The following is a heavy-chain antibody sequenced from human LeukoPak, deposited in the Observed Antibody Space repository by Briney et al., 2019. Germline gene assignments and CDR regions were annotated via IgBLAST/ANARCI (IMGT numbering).Heavy chain of an antibody. Sequence: SETLSLTCAVYGGSFSGYYWSWIRQPPGKGLEWIGEINHSGSTNYNPPLKSRVTISVDTSKNQFSLKLSSVTAADTAVYYCARGGYCSSTSCYSWFDPWGQGTLVTVSS. V-gene: IGHV4-34*01. D-gene: IGHD2-2*01. CDR2: INHSGST. CDR1: GGSFSGYY. CDR3: ARGGYCSSTSCYSWFDP. J-gene: IGHJ5*02.